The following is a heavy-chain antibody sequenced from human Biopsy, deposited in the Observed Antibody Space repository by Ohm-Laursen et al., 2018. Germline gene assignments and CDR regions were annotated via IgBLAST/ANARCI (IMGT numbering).Heavy chain of an antibody. CDR3: ARGIAVVRSLDV. J-gene: IGHJ6*02. D-gene: IGHD5-18*01. Sequence: GTLSLTCTVSSGSISGYYWTWIRQAPGKGLEFIGYVYPSGSTNYNPSLKSRATISLDTSRNQVSLRLSSVTAADTAVYYCARGIAVVRSLDVWGQGTTVAVSS. V-gene: IGHV4-4*08. CDR1: SGSISGYY. CDR2: VYPSGST.